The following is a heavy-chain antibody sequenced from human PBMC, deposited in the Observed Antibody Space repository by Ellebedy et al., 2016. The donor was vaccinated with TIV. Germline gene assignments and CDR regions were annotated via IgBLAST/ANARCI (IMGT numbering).Heavy chain of an antibody. CDR1: GYTFTSYG. Sequence: AASVKVSCKASGYTFTSYGISWVRQAPGQGLEWMGWISAYNGKTNYAQKLQGRVTMTTDTSTSTAYMELRSLRSDDTAVYYCARPKGSSWYVETRGGYYFDYWGQGTLVTVSS. V-gene: IGHV1-18*04. CDR3: ARPKGSSWYVETRGGYYFDY. J-gene: IGHJ4*02. D-gene: IGHD6-13*01. CDR2: ISAYNGKT.